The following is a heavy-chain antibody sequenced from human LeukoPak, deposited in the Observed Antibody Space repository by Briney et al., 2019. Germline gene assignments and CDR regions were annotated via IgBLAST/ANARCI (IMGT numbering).Heavy chain of an antibody. J-gene: IGHJ5*02. CDR3: AHTDSYYFDSGMVS. V-gene: IGHV3-23*01. D-gene: IGHD3-22*01. CDR2: ISGSGDVT. CDR1: GFTFSTFA. Sequence: GGSLRLSCAASGFTFSTFAMNWVRQAPGKGLEWVSAISGSGDVTYFGDSVKGRFTISRDNSKNLLYLQMNTLRAEDTAVYYCAHTDSYYFDSGMVSWGQGALVTVSS.